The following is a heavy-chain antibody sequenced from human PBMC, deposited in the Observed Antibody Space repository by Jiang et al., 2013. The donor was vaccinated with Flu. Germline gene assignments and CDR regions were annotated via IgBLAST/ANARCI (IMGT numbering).Heavy chain of an antibody. Sequence: GLVKPSETLSLTCIVSAGSISGYYWSWIRQPPGRGLEWIGYKYYSGGSNYHYNPYLKSRVTISVDTSKNQISLDLTSATAADTAVYYCTRLSCSYGSCYEAYWGPGLLVTVSS. CDR1: AGSISGYY. CDR3: TRLSCSYGSCYEAY. CDR2: KYYSGGS. D-gene: IGHD2-15*01. V-gene: IGHV4-59*08. J-gene: IGHJ4*02.